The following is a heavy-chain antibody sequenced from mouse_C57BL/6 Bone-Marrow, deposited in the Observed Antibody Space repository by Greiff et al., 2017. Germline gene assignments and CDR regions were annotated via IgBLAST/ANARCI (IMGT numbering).Heavy chain of an antibody. Sequence: QVQLQQPGAELVKPGASVKMSCKASGYTFTSYWITWVKQRTGQGLEWIGDIYPGSGSTNYNEKFKSKATLTVDTSSSTAYMQLSSLTSEDSAVYYCARSVTTVVATRAMDYWGQGTSVTVSS. D-gene: IGHD1-1*01. CDR3: ARSVTTVVATRAMDY. CDR1: GYTFTSYW. J-gene: IGHJ4*01. V-gene: IGHV1-55*01. CDR2: IYPGSGST.